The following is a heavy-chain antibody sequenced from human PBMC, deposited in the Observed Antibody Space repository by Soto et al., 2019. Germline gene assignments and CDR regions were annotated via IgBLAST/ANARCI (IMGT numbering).Heavy chain of an antibody. CDR1: GYSFSGYD. V-gene: IGHV1-18*04. CDR2: VSTSKVST. Sequence: QGKLVQSGPEVKKPGASVRVSCKASGYSFSGYDITWVRQGPGQGLERLAWVSTSKVSTMSAENLQGRLSMTTDTSTATVYMELRGLRSDDTAVYYCARDSGAALYGEDALDIWGQGTMVTVSS. J-gene: IGHJ3*02. D-gene: IGHD3-10*01. CDR3: ARDSGAALYGEDALDI.